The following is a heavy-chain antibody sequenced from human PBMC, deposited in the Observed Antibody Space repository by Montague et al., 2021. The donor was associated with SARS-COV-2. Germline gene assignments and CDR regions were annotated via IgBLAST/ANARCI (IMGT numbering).Heavy chain of an antibody. CDR1: GGSISSGDYY. D-gene: IGHD1-1*01. CDR2: IYTTGST. J-gene: IGHJ4*02. V-gene: IGHV4-61*02. CDR3: ATDAWATGTGFFDN. Sequence: TLSLTCTVSGGSISSGDYYWSWIRQPAGMTLEWIGRIYTTGSTSYNPSLKSRVTISVDTSKNQFSLKLSSVTAADTAVYYCATDAWATGTGFFDNWGPGTLATVSS.